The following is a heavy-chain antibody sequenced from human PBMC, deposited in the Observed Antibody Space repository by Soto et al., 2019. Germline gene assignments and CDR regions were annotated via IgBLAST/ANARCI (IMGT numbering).Heavy chain of an antibody. J-gene: IGHJ6*03. CDR2: TYYRSKWYS. CDR3: ARGSWDDVSGHYYMDV. CDR1: GDSVSSNSAA. Sequence: QVQLQQSGPGLVKPSQTLSLTCDISGDSVSSNSAAWNWIRQTPSRGLEWLGRTYYRSKWYSNYAISVKSRVTVKPDTFKNQFSLQLNSVTPEDTAVYYCARGSWDDVSGHYYMDVWGKGTTVTVSS. V-gene: IGHV6-1*01. D-gene: IGHD1-1*01.